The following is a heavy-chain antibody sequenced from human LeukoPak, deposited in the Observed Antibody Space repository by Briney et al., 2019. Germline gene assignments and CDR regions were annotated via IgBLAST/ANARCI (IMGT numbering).Heavy chain of an antibody. CDR3: ARDGGGYSSSWYNWFDP. J-gene: IGHJ5*02. D-gene: IGHD6-13*01. V-gene: IGHV4-39*07. Sequence: SETLSLTCTVSGGSISSSSYYWGWLRQPPGKGLEWIGSIHYSGSNSYNPSLKSRVTISVDTSKNQFSLKLSSVTAADTAVYYCARDGGGYSSSWYNWFDPWGQGTLVTVSS. CDR2: IHYSGSN. CDR1: GGSISSSSYY.